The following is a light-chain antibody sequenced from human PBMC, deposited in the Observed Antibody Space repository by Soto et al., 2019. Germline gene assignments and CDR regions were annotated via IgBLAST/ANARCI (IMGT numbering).Light chain of an antibody. Sequence: EIVMTQSPATLSVSPGERATLSCRASQSVSSNLAWYQQKPGQAPRLLIYGASTRATGIPARFSGSGSGTEFTLTISSLQSEDFAGNYCQQYNNWPPWTVGQGTKVEIK. CDR1: QSVSSN. CDR3: QQYNNWPPWT. J-gene: IGKJ1*01. V-gene: IGKV3-15*01. CDR2: GAS.